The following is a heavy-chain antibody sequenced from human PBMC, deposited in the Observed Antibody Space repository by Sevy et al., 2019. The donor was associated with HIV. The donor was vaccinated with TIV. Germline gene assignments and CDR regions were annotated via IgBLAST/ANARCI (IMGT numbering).Heavy chain of an antibody. J-gene: IGHJ4*02. V-gene: IGHV3-33*01. CDR1: GFTFSSYG. CDR3: ARDPTTVTTGYFDY. D-gene: IGHD4-17*01. CDR2: IWYDGSNK. Sequence: GGSLRLSCAASGFTFSSYGMQWVRQAPGKGLEWVAVIWYDGSNKYYADSVKGRLTISRDNSKNTLYLQMNSLRAEDTAVYYCARDPTTVTTGYFDYWGQGTLVTVSS.